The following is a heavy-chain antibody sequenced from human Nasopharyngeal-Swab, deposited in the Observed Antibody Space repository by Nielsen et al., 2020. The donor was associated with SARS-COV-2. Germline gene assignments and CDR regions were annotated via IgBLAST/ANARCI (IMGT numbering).Heavy chain of an antibody. J-gene: IGHJ4*02. V-gene: IGHV5-51*01. D-gene: IGHD3-10*01. CDR1: GYSFTSYW. CDR2: IYHGDSDT. CDR3: ARTDGSGSYYISYFDY. Sequence: GESLKISCQGSGYSFTSYWIGWVRQMPGKCLEWMGIIYHGDSDTRYSPSFQGQVTISADKSISTAYLQWSSLKASETAMYYCARTDGSGSYYISYFDYWGQGTLVTVSS.